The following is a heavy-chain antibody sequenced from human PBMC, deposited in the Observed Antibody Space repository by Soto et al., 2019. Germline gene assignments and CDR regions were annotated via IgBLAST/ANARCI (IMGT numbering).Heavy chain of an antibody. Sequence: QVQLVESGGGVVQPGKSLRLSCAASGFTFSTYGIHWVRQAPGKGLEWVALISYDGGSKYYGDSVKGRFIISRDNSHNTVSLQMNSLTADDTAVYFCAKEQLAMTVVVADYFDSWGEGTLGTDS. V-gene: IGHV3-30*18. CDR2: ISYDGGSK. CDR3: AKEQLAMTVVVADYFDS. D-gene: IGHD3-22*01. J-gene: IGHJ4*02. CDR1: GFTFSTYG.